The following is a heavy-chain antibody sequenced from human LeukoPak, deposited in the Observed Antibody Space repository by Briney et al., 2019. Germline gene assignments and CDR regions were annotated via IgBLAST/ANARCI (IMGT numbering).Heavy chain of an antibody. J-gene: IGHJ6*03. CDR1: GYSISSGYY. V-gene: IGHV4-38-2*02. CDR2: IYHSGST. CDR3: ARDKGGLYYDILTGRTNYYYYMDV. Sequence: SETLSLTCTVSGYSISSGYYWGWIRQPPGKGLEWIGSIYHSGSTYYNPSLKSRVTISVDTSKNQFSLKLSSVTAADTAVYYCARDKGGLYYDILTGRTNYYYYMDVWGKGTTVTISS. D-gene: IGHD3-9*01.